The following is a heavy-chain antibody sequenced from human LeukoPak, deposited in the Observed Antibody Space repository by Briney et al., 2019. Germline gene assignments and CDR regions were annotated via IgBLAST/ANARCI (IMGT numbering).Heavy chain of an antibody. CDR1: LFTFSRYA. J-gene: IGHJ4*02. Sequence: PGGSLRLSCAASLFTFSRYAMSWVPHAPGRGLGWGSAISGSGGSTYYADSQKGPFTISRDSSKNTLYLQMNSLRAEDTAVYYCAKGGAPLLWFGELSRIDYWGKGTLVTVSS. D-gene: IGHD3-10*01. V-gene: IGHV3-23*01. CDR2: ISGSGGST. CDR3: AKGGAPLLWFGELSRIDY.